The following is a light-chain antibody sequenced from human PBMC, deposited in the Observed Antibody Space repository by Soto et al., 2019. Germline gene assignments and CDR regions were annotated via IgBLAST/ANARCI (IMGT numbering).Light chain of an antibody. CDR1: QTFSY. CDR2: DAS. J-gene: IGKJ2*01. Sequence: DIQMTQSPSTLSASVGDRVTITCRASQTFSYLAWYQQKPGKAPKLLIYDASTLQSGVPSRFSGSESGTEFTLTISSLQPDDFATYYCQQYNSYPYTLGQGTKVDIK. V-gene: IGKV1-5*01. CDR3: QQYNSYPYT.